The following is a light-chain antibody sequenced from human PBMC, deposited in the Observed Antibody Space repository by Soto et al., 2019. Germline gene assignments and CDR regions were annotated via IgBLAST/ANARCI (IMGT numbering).Light chain of an antibody. CDR1: QSINAH. CDR3: QQYNTWLWT. V-gene: IGKV3-15*01. CDR2: GAS. J-gene: IGKJ1*01. Sequence: EVVMTQSPATLSVSPGERVTLSCRASQSINAHLAWYQQKPGQAPRLLIHGASTRATGIPARFSGSGFGTEFILTISRLQSEDFAVDYCQQYNTWLWTFGQGTKVEIQ.